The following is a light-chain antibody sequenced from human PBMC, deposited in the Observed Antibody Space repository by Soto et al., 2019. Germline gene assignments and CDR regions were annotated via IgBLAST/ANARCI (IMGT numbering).Light chain of an antibody. Sequence: DIVMTQSPFSLPVTPGEPASISCKSSQSLLHSDGNKYLDWYLQKPGRSPQLLIYLASSRASGVPARFSGSGSLPDFKLNISRVAAEDVGLYYCMQALLPPYTFGLGTKLEIK. CDR1: QSLLHSDGNKY. J-gene: IGKJ2*01. CDR2: LAS. CDR3: MQALLPPYT. V-gene: IGKV2-28*01.